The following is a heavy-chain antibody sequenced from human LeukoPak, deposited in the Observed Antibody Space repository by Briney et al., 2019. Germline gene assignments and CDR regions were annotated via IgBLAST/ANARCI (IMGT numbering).Heavy chain of an antibody. D-gene: IGHD3-22*01. Sequence: PSQTLSLTCTVSGGSISSGSYYWSWLRQPAGKGLEWIGRIYTSGSTNYNPSLKSRVTISVDTSKNQFSMKLSSVTAADTALYYCARRLFSNYYDNSGPYYFDYWGQGTLVTVSS. CDR3: ARRLFSNYYDNSGPYYFDY. CDR2: IYTSGST. CDR1: GGSISSGSYY. J-gene: IGHJ4*02. V-gene: IGHV4-61*02.